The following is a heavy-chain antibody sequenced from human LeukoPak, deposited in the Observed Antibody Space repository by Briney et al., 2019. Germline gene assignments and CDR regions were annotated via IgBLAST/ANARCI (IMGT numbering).Heavy chain of an antibody. D-gene: IGHD3-3*01. CDR2: IKQEGSEK. Sequence: AGSLRLSCAASAFTFSSYWMNCVRQAAGEWREWVANIKQEGSEKYYVDSVKGRFTISRDNAKNSLYVQMNSLRDEDTAVYYCARDRRAPYYAFRSGYIDHYYLDVWGKGTTVTVSS. CDR1: AFTFSSYW. V-gene: IGHV3-7*01. CDR3: ARDRRAPYYAFRSGYIDHYYLDV. J-gene: IGHJ6*03.